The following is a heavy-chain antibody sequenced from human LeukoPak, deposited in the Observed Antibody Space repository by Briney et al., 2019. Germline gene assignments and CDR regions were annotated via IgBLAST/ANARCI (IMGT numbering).Heavy chain of an antibody. CDR3: ARRGGVAGNWFDP. J-gene: IGHJ5*02. CDR2: IYYSGNT. Sequence: PSETLSLTCAGSGGSISSSSSYWGWIRKTPGKGLEWIGNIYYSGNTYYNPSLKSRVTISVDTSKNQFSLKVRSVTAADTAVYYCARRGGVAGNWFDPWGQGTLVTVST. CDR1: GGSISSSSSY. D-gene: IGHD6-19*01. V-gene: IGHV4-39*01.